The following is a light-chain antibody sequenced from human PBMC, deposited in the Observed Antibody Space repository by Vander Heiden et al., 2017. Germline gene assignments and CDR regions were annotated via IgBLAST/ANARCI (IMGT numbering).Light chain of an antibody. V-gene: IGLV2-14*01. CDR3: SSYTSSSTLV. Sequence: QSALTQPASVSGSPAQSITISCPGTSSAVGGYNYVSWYHQHPGNALNLMIYDVSSRPSGVSSRFSVSKSGNTASLTISGRQAEDEADYYCSSYTSSSTLVFGGGTKLTVL. CDR1: SSAVGGYNY. CDR2: DVS. J-gene: IGLJ2*01.